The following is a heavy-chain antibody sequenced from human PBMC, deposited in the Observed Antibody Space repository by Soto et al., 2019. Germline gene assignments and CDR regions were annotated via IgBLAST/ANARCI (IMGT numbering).Heavy chain of an antibody. CDR3: AREGLGERRGYGMDV. D-gene: IGHD1-1*01. J-gene: IGHJ6*02. CDR1: GFTFSSYG. Sequence: QVQLVESGGGVVQPGRSLRLSCAASGFTFSSYGMHWVRQAPGKGLEWVAVIWYDGGNKCYADSVKGRFTISRDNSKNTLYLQMNSLRAEDTAVYYCAREGLGERRGYGMDVWGQGTTVTVSS. CDR2: IWYDGGNK. V-gene: IGHV3-33*01.